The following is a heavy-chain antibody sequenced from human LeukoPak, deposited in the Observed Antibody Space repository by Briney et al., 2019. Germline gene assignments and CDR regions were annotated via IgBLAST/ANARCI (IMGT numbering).Heavy chain of an antibody. J-gene: IGHJ4*02. CDR2: INTDGSTT. D-gene: IGHD1-26*01. Sequence: GGSLRLSCAASGLTFSNDWMHWVRQAPGKGLVWVSRINTDGSTTTYADSVKGRFTISRDNAKNTLYLQMNSLRVEDTAVYYCARGRGGSYHYWGQGTLVTVSS. CDR1: GLTFSNDW. CDR3: ARGRGGSYHY. V-gene: IGHV3-74*01.